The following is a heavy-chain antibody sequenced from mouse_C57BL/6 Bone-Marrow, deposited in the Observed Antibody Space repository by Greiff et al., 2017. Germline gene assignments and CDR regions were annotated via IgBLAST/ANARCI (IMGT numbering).Heavy chain of an antibody. CDR1: GYSITSGYF. Sequence: VQLQQSGPGLVKPSQSLSLTCSVTGYSITSGYFWNWIRQFPENKLEWMCFISYDGSNNYNPSLKNRISITRDTSKNQFFRKLNSVTTEDTATYYCARELGWFAYWGQGTLVTVSA. D-gene: IGHD4-1*01. CDR2: ISYDGSN. J-gene: IGHJ3*01. V-gene: IGHV3-6*01. CDR3: ARELGWFAY.